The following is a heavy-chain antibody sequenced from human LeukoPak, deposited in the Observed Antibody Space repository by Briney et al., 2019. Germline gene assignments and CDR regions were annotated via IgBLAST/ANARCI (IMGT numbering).Heavy chain of an antibody. CDR3: AKKTDSGIYQFFFDY. J-gene: IGHJ4*02. Sequence: GGSLRLSCAASGFTFSSYEMNWVRQAPGKGLEWVSYISSSGSTIYYADSVKGRFTISRDNAKNSLYLQMNSLRAEDTAVYYCAKKTDSGIYQFFFDYWGQGTQVTVSS. D-gene: IGHD1-26*01. CDR1: GFTFSSYE. V-gene: IGHV3-48*03. CDR2: ISSSGSTI.